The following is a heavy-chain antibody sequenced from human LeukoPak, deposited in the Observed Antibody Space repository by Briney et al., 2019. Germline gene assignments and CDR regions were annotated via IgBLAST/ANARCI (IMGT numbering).Heavy chain of an antibody. CDR1: GGPISGYY. CDR3: ARDSAGDYWLDP. CDR2: IYYSGRT. J-gene: IGHJ5*02. Sequence: SETLSLTCTVSGGPISGYYWNWIRQPPGKGLGWIGSIYYSGRTSFNGSLKTRITMSVDTSKNQFSLKLTSVTTADTAVYFCARDSAGDYWLDPWGQGTPVTVSS. V-gene: IGHV4-59*01. D-gene: IGHD7-27*01.